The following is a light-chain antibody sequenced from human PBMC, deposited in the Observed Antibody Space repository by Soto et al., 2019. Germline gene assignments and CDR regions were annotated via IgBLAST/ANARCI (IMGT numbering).Light chain of an antibody. V-gene: IGKV1-9*01. Sequence: DIQLTQSPSFLSASVGDRVTITCRASQDISSYLAWYQQKPGKAPKILIYAASTLQGGVPSTFSGSGSGTEFTLTISSLQPEDFATYYCQQLNRYPLTFGGGTKVEIK. CDR2: AAS. CDR3: QQLNRYPLT. J-gene: IGKJ4*01. CDR1: QDISSY.